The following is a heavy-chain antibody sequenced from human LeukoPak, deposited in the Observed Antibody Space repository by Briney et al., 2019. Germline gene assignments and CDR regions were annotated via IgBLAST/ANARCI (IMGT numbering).Heavy chain of an antibody. D-gene: IGHD2-8*02. V-gene: IGHV3-15*05. CDR2: IKSKTDGGTT. J-gene: IGHJ4*02. Sequence: GGSLRLSCAASGFTFSNAWMSWVRRAPGKGLEWVGRIKSKTDGGTTDYAAPVKGRFTISRDDSRNTLYLQVSSLSVEDTAVYYCARETSTGKYPQNVPDYWGQGTLVTVSS. CDR1: GFTFSNAW. CDR3: ARETSTGKYPQNVPDY.